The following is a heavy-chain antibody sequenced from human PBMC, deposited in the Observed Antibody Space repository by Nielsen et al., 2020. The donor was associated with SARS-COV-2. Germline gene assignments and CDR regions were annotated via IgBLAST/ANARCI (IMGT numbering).Heavy chain of an antibody. CDR1: GFTFSSYA. J-gene: IGHJ4*02. V-gene: IGHV3-23*01. CDR2: ISGSGGST. D-gene: IGHD1-14*01. CDR3: AKAVTEAPFDY. Sequence: GESLKTSCAASGFTFSSYAMSWVRQAPGKGLEWVSAISGSGGSTYYADSVKGRFTISRDNSKNTLYLQMNSLRAEDTAVYYCAKAVTEAPFDYWGQGTLVTVSS.